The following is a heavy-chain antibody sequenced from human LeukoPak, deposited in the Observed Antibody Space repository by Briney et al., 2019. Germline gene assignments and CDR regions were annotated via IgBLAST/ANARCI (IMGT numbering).Heavy chain of an antibody. V-gene: IGHV4-34*01. CDR1: GGSFSGYY. CDR3: AKDSQWELRRGYFQH. Sequence: SETLSLTCAVYGGSFSGYYWSWIRQPPGKGLEWIGEINHSGSTNYNPSLKSRVTISVDTSKNQFSLKLSSVTAADTAVYYCAKDSQWELRRGYFQHWGQGTLVTVSS. CDR2: INHSGST. J-gene: IGHJ1*01. D-gene: IGHD1-26*01.